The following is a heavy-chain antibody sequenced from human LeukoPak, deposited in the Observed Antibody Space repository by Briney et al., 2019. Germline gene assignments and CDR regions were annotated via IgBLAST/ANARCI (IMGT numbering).Heavy chain of an antibody. Sequence: GGSLRLSCAASGFTFSSYGMHWVRQAPGKGLEWVAVIWYDGSNKYYADSVKGRFTISRDNSKNTLYLQMNSLRAEDTAVYYCAKAHRGLSGSYQPVDYWGQGTLVTVSS. J-gene: IGHJ4*02. D-gene: IGHD1-26*01. CDR1: GFTFSSYG. CDR3: AKAHRGLSGSYQPVDY. V-gene: IGHV3-33*06. CDR2: IWYDGSNK.